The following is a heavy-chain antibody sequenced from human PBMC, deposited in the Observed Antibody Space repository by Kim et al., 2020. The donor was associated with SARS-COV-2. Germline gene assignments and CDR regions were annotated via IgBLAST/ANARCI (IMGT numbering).Heavy chain of an antibody. CDR1: GYTFTDYY. CDR2: INPNSGGT. V-gene: IGHV1-2*02. CDR3: ARGSPSNGNSRGVDY. J-gene: IGHJ4*02. D-gene: IGHD2-8*01. Sequence: ASVKVSCKVSGYTFTDYYMHWVRQAPGQGLEWMGWINPNSGGTNYAQKFQGGVTITRDTSISTAYMELSSLKSDDTAIYYCARGSPSNGNSRGVDYWGQGTLVTVSS.